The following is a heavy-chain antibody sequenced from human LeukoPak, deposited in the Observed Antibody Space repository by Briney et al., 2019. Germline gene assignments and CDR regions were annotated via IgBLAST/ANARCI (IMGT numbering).Heavy chain of an antibody. V-gene: IGHV3-15*01. J-gene: IGHJ4*02. CDR3: TTAGSDTSGWKWRYFFDY. D-gene: IGHD6-19*01. CDR2: IKSKSDGGTT. Sequence: GGSLRLSCAASKFTFSNAWMSWVRQAPGKGLEWVGRIKSKSDGGTTDYAAPVKGRFTISRDDSKNTVHLHMNSLKPEDTGRYHCTTAGSDTSGWKWRYFFDYWGQGTLVAVSS. CDR1: KFTFSNAW.